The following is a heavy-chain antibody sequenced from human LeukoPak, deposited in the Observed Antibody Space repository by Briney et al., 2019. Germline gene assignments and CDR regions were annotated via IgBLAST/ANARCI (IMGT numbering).Heavy chain of an antibody. V-gene: IGHV3-48*02. CDR3: AKDPHAGIFDS. CDR1: GFTFSGFH. CDR2: ISSLDSTT. J-gene: IGHJ4*02. Sequence: PGGSLRLSCSTSGFTFSGFHMSWLRQAPGMGLEHVAWISSLDSTTYYADSVVGRFTISRDNDKDLLYLQMDSLREDDTAVYYCAKDPHAGIFDSWGQGTLVTVSS.